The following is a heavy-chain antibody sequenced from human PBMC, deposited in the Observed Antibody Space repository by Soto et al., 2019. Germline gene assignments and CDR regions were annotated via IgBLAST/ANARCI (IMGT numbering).Heavy chain of an antibody. D-gene: IGHD3-22*01. CDR1: GGSISSYY. V-gene: IGHV4-59*01. CDR2: IYYSGGN. Sequence: SETLSLTCTVSGGSISSYYWSWIRQPPGKGLEWSGYIYYSGGNNYNHSPKSRVTISVDTSKNQLSPQLRAVTAADAAVYYCARAPEYYYDSSGSLDYWGQGTLVTVSS. J-gene: IGHJ4*02. CDR3: ARAPEYYYDSSGSLDY.